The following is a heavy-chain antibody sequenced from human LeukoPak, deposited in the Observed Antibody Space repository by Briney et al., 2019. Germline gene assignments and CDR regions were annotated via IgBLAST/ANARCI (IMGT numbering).Heavy chain of an antibody. CDR1: GFPFSSYA. V-gene: IGHV3-64D*09. Sequence: PGGSLRLSCSASGFPFSSYAMHWVRQAPGKGLEYVSAISDSGGCTYYADSVKGRFTISRDNSKNTLYLQMSSLRAVDTAVYFCVRGYSFGPYGMDVWGQGTTVTVSS. CDR2: ISDSGGCT. CDR3: VRGYSFGPYGMDV. D-gene: IGHD2-15*01. J-gene: IGHJ6*02.